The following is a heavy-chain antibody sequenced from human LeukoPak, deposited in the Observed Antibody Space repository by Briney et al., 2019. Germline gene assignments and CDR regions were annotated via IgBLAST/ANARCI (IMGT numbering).Heavy chain of an antibody. Sequence: SETLSLTCTVSGVSSSSSYWSWIRQPPGKGLEWIGYIFYTGDSNHNPSFKGRVSISLDTSKDQISLKLSSVTAADTAVYYCAREREGAYSEMELSPRGGAFDIWGQGTMVTVSS. CDR1: GVSSSSSY. CDR2: IFYTGDS. J-gene: IGHJ3*02. CDR3: AREREGAYSEMELSPRGGAFDI. V-gene: IGHV4-59*12. D-gene: IGHD4/OR15-4a*01.